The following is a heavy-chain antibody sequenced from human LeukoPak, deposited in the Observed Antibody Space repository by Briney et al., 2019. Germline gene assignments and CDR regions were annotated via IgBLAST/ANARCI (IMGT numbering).Heavy chain of an antibody. CDR1: GASVSSFY. CDR2: MYYSGTT. CDR3: AGQVGARIRYYYTSGLDV. Sequence: SETLSLTCTVSGASVSSFYWNWIRQSTGKGLEWIGSMYYSGTTNYYPSFQSRVTISLDTSKNEFSLRLKSLTAADTAVYYCAGQVGARIRYYYTSGLDVWGQGTTVAVSS. V-gene: IGHV4-59*02. J-gene: IGHJ6*02. D-gene: IGHD1-26*01.